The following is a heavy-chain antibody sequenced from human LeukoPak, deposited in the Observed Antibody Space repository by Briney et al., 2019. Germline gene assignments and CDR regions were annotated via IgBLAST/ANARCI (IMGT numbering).Heavy chain of an antibody. V-gene: IGHV3-30*18. CDR3: AKDPSRIAVAGLIDY. D-gene: IGHD6-19*01. Sequence: GRSLRLSCAASGFTFGSYGMHWVRQAPGKGLEWVAVISYDGSNKYYADSVKGRFTISRDNSKNTLYLQMNSLRAEDTAVYYCAKDPSRIAVAGLIDYWGQGTLVTVSS. CDR1: GFTFGSYG. CDR2: ISYDGSNK. J-gene: IGHJ4*02.